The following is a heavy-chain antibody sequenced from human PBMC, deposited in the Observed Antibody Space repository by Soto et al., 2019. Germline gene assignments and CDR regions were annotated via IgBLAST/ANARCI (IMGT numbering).Heavy chain of an antibody. CDR2: ISAHNGNT. J-gene: IGHJ4*02. V-gene: IGHV1-18*01. CDR3: ARGRYGDY. D-gene: IGHD1-1*01. Sequence: QVHLVQSGAEVKKPGASVKVSCKASGYTFTSYGITWVRQAPGQGLEWMGWISAHNGNTDYAQKLQGRVIVTRDTSTSTAYMELRSLISDATAAYYCARGRYGDYWGQGALVTVSS. CDR1: GYTFTSYG.